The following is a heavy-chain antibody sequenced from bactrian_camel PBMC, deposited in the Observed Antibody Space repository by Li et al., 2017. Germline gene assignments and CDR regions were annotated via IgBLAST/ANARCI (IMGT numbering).Heavy chain of an antibody. CDR1: GYLGSGYC. D-gene: IGHD7*01. CDR2: VDGYGDT. V-gene: IGHV3S6*01. Sequence: QLVESGGGSVQAGGSLRLSCEASGYLGSGYCMAWFRQVPGKEREGVAGVDGYGDTEYANSTKGRFIISQDNDKNTLYLQMNSLKPEDTAMYICAADRGLCGGMILSRQYDYWGQGTQVTVS. CDR3: AADRGLCGGMILSRQYDY. J-gene: IGHJ4*01.